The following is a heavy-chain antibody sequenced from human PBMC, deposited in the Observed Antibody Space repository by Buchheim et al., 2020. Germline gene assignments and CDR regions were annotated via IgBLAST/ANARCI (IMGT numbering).Heavy chain of an antibody. CDR2: IWYDGSNK. CDR3: ARAPGGVVVATYYYYGMDV. D-gene: IGHD3-22*01. J-gene: IGHJ6*02. V-gene: IGHV3-33*01. CDR1: GFTFSSYG. Sequence: QVQLVESGGGVVQPGRSLRLSCAASGFTFSSYGMHWVRQAPGKGLEWVAVIWYDGSNKYYADSVKGRFTISRDNSKNTLYLQMNSLRAEDTAVYYCARAPGGVVVATYYYYGMDVWGQGIT.